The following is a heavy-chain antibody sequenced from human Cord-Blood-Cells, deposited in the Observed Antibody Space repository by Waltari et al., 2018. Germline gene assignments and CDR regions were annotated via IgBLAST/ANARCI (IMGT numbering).Heavy chain of an antibody. V-gene: IGHV3-33*01. CDR3: ARDKSSSWYGKSDYYFDY. D-gene: IGHD6-13*01. CDR1: GFTFSSYG. CDR2: IWYDGSNK. Sequence: QVQLVESGGGVVQPGRSLRLSCAASGFTFSSYGMHWVRQAPGQGPEWVAVIWYDGSNKYYADSVKGRFTISRDNSKNTLYLQMNSLRAEDTAVYYCARDKSSSWYGKSDYYFDYWGQGTLVTVSS. J-gene: IGHJ4*02.